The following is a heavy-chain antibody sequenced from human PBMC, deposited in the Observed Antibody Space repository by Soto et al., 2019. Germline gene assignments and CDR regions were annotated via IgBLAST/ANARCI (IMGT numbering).Heavy chain of an antibody. V-gene: IGHV6-1*01. CDR3: ARAAYSGSYQGYFDY. Sequence: SQTLSLTCAISGDSVSSNSAAWNWIRQSPSRGLEWLGRTYYRSKWYSDYAVSVKSRITISPDTSKNQFSLHLNSVTPEDTAVYYCARAAYSGSYQGYFDYWGQGTLVTVSS. CDR1: GDSVSSNSAA. D-gene: IGHD1-26*01. J-gene: IGHJ4*02. CDR2: TYYRSKWYS.